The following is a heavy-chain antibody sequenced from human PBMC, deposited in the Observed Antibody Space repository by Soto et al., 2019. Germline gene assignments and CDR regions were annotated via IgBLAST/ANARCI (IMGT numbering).Heavy chain of an antibody. CDR1: GGSFSGYY. D-gene: IGHD3-22*01. V-gene: IGHV4-34*01. CDR2: ITHSGSI. J-gene: IGHJ4*02. Sequence: SETLSLTWAVYGGSFSGYYWRWIRQPPGKGLGWSGAITHSGSIHYNPSLTSRVNVSVDTSKILFSLWLSSVSPAETAVYYCASLLYPYYYDSSCHRGSDYWGLETLVTVSS. CDR3: ASLLYPYYYDSSCHRGSDY.